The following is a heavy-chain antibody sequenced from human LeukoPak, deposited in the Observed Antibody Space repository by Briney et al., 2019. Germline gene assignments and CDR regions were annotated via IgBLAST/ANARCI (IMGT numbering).Heavy chain of an antibody. J-gene: IGHJ6*02. V-gene: IGHV3-23*01. CDR1: GFIFNNYA. CDR2: ISGSGGST. Sequence: GGSLRLSCAVSGFIFNNYAMSWVRQAPGKGLEWVSAISGSGGSTYYADSVKGRFTISRDNSKNTLYLQMNSLRAEDTAVYYCAKAFLEWLLYPAMDYYYGMDVWGQGTTVTVSS. CDR3: AKAFLEWLLYPAMDYYYGMDV. D-gene: IGHD3-3*01.